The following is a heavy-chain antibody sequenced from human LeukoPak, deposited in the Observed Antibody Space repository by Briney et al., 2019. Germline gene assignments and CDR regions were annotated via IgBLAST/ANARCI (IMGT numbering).Heavy chain of an antibody. CDR2: TNHSGST. CDR1: GGSFSGYY. V-gene: IGHV4-34*01. D-gene: IGHD6-19*01. Sequence: SETLSLTCAVYGGSFSGYYWSWIRQPPGKGLEWIGETNHSGSTNYNPSLKSRVTISVDTSKNQFSLKLSSVTAADTAVYYCAREFRVPSILYSSGWYYFDYWGQGTLVTVSS. J-gene: IGHJ4*02. CDR3: AREFRVPSILYSSGWYYFDY.